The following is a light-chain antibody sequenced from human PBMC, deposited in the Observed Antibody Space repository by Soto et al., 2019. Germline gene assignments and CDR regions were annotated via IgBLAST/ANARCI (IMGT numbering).Light chain of an antibody. CDR3: QTWGTGIWV. Sequence: QLVLTQSPSASASLGASVKLTCTLSSGHSTYAIAWHQQQPEKGPRYLMKLNSDGSHSKGDGIPDRFSGSSSGAERYLISSSLQSEDEADYYCQTWGTGIWVFGGGTKVTVL. CDR2: LNSDGSH. V-gene: IGLV4-69*01. CDR1: SGHSTYA. J-gene: IGLJ3*02.